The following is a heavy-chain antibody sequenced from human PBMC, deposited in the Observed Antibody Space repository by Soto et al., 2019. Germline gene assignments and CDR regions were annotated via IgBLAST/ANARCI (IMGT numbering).Heavy chain of an antibody. J-gene: IGHJ6*02. Sequence: HPGGSLRLSCAASGFTFSGSAMHWVRQASGKGLEWVGRIRSKANSYATAYAASVKGRFTISRDDSKNTAYLQMNSLKTEDTAVYYCTSTAMEYYYYYGMDVWGQGTTVTVSS. D-gene: IGHD5-18*01. CDR1: GFTFSGSA. CDR2: IRSKANSYAT. V-gene: IGHV3-73*01. CDR3: TSTAMEYYYYYGMDV.